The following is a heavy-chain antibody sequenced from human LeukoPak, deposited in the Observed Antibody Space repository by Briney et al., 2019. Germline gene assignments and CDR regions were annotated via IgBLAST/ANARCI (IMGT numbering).Heavy chain of an antibody. CDR2: SSPYDGDT. CDR1: GYTFTTNG. CDR3: ARLRGGIYSSRDAFDI. J-gene: IGHJ3*02. D-gene: IGHD2-2*01. V-gene: IGHV1-18*04. Sequence: GASVRVCCKASGYTFTTNGVSWVRQAPGQGLEWLAWSSPYDGDTNYTPDLQGRVTLSTDTSTSTAYMELTSLRSDDTAVYYCARLRGGIYSSRDAFDIWGQGTMVTVSS.